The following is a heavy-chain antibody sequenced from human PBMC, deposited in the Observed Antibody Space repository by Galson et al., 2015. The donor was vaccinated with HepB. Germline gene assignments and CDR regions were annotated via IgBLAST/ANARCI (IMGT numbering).Heavy chain of an antibody. D-gene: IGHD4-17*01. Sequence: SLRLSCAASGFTFSSYAMHWVRQAPGKGLEWVAVISYDGSNKYYADSVKGRFTISRDNSKNTLYLQMNSLRAEDTAVYYCARAPGGVRAVIDYWGQGTLVTVSS. V-gene: IGHV3-30*04. CDR3: ARAPGGVRAVIDY. J-gene: IGHJ4*02. CDR1: GFTFSSYA. CDR2: ISYDGSNK.